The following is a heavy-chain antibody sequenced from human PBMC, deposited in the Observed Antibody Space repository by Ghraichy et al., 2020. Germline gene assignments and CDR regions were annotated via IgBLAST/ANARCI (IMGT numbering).Heavy chain of an antibody. J-gene: IGHJ3*01. Sequence: SVKVSCKASGGSFNTYALNWVRQAPGQGLEWMGAIVPVFGATKYAQKFQVRVTIATDASTNTAYMDVSSLRSDDTAVYFCARGGSCVNTVCTANGFDVWGQGTKVIVSS. V-gene: IGHV1-69*05. CDR1: GGSFNTYA. D-gene: IGHD1/OR15-1a*01. CDR3: ARGGSCVNTVCTANGFDV. CDR2: IVPVFGAT.